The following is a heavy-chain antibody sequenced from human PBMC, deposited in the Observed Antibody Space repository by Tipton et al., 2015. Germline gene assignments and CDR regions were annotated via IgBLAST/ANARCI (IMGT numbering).Heavy chain of an antibody. Sequence: QLVQSGAEVKKPGASVNVSCTASEYIFTAYYLHWVRQAPGQGLEWMAWINPHSGGTRYAQKFQGRVTLTRDTSINTVYMELSSLKSDGSAVYYCARFGTTECPDHWGQGSLVAVSS. V-gene: IGHV1-2*02. CDR1: EYIFTAYY. D-gene: IGHD4-11*01. CDR2: INPHSGGT. J-gene: IGHJ4*02. CDR3: ARFGTTECPDH.